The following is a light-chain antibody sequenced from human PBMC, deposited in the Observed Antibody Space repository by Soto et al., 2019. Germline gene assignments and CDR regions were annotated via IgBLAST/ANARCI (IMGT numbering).Light chain of an antibody. Sequence: EIVLTQSACTLSLSPGERATLSCRASQSVSSSYLAWYQQKNGQAPRLLIYGASSRATGIPDRFSGSWSGTDFTLTISRLETEDFAVYCCQQYGSSPWTFGQGTKVDIK. V-gene: IGKV3-20*01. CDR1: QSVSSSY. CDR2: GAS. J-gene: IGKJ1*01. CDR3: QQYGSSPWT.